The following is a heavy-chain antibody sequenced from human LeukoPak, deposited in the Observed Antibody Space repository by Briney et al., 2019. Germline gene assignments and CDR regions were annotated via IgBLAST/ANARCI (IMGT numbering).Heavy chain of an antibody. CDR2: ISGSGGGT. CDR1: GFTFSSYA. J-gene: IGHJ6*03. D-gene: IGHD5-24*01. Sequence: GGSLRLSCAASGFTFSSYAMNWVRQAPGKGLEWVSAISGSGGGTYYADSVKGRFTISRDNSKNTLYLQMISLRAEDTAVYYCAKNRENYYYMDVWGKGTTVTVSS. CDR3: AKNRENYYYMDV. V-gene: IGHV3-23*01.